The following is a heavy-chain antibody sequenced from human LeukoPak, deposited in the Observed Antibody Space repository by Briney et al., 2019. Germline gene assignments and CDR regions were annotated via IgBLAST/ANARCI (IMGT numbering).Heavy chain of an antibody. J-gene: IGHJ6*02. CDR2: IYSGGST. V-gene: IGHV3-53*01. CDR3: ASIRYYYYGMDV. CDR1: GFTVSSNY. Sequence: GVSLRLSCAASGFTVSSNYMSWVRQAPGKGLEWVSVIYSGGSTYYADSVKGRFTISRDNSKNTLYLQMNSLRAEDTAVYYCASIRYYYYGMDVWGQGTTVTVSS. D-gene: IGHD2-2*02.